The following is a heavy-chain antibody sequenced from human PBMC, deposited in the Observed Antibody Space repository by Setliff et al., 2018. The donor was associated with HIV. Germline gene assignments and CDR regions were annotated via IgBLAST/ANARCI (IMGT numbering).Heavy chain of an antibody. J-gene: IGHJ2*01. CDR2: ISWNSGSTI. CDR3: ARDEAIEGALTYFDL. CDR1: GFTFDDYA. D-gene: IGHD1-26*01. V-gene: IGHV3-9*01. Sequence: PGGSLRLSCAASGFTFDDYAMHWVRQAPGKGLEWVSGISWNSGSTIYYADSVKGRFTISRDNAKNSLYLQLNSLRAEDTAVYYCARDEAIEGALTYFDLWGRGTLVTVSS.